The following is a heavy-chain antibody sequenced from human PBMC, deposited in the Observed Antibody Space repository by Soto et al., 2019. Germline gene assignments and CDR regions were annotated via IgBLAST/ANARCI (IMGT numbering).Heavy chain of an antibody. V-gene: IGHV1-18*01. CDR2: ISAYNGNT. CDR3: ARDRIVATIGPPRFDY. Sequence: GASVKVSCKASGYTFTSYGISWVRQAPGQGLEWMGWISAYNGNTNYAQKLQGRVTMTTDTSTSTAYMELRSLRSDDTAVYYCARDRIVATIGPPRFDYWGQGTLVTVSS. J-gene: IGHJ4*02. CDR1: GYTFTSYG. D-gene: IGHD5-12*01.